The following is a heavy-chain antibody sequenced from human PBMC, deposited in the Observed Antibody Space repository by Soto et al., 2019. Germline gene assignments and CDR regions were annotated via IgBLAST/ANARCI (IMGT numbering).Heavy chain of an antibody. CDR2: IYWDVDK. Sequence: QITLNESGPTLVKPTQTLTLTCTFSGFSLTTSGVGVGWIRQSPGKAPEWLALIYWDVDKRYSPPLKSRLTIAKDTSKNQVVLTMANLYPADTATYYCAHRVLRTVFGLVTTTAIYFDFWGQGTPVAFSS. D-gene: IGHD3-3*01. J-gene: IGHJ4*02. CDR1: GFSLTTSGVG. CDR3: AHRVLRTVFGLVTTTAIYFDF. V-gene: IGHV2-5*02.